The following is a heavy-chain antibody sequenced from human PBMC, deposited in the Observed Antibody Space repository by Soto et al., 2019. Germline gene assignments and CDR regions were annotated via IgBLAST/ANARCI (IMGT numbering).Heavy chain of an antibody. CDR2: ISDSGLTT. V-gene: IGHV3-23*01. D-gene: IGHD1-26*01. Sequence: PGSSLRLSCAASGFTFSSYAMSWVRQGPGKGLEWVSGISDSGLTTYYADSVKGLFTISRDNSNSTIFLQMKSLRAADTAVYYCAKDARRSGIVGQWVAWGQGPLVTVSS. J-gene: IGHJ5*02. CDR1: GFTFSSYA. CDR3: AKDARRSGIVGQWVA.